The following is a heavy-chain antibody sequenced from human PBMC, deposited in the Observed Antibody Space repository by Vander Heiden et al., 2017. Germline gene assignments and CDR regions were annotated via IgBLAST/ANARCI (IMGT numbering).Heavy chain of an antibody. V-gene: IGHV1-8*01. CDR2: MNPNSGNT. Sequence: QVQLVQSGAELTKPGPSVKVSCKASGYNFTSYDINGGRQATGQGLEWMGWMNPNSGNTGYAQKFQGRVTMTRNTSISTAYMELSSLRSEDTAVYYCARGLVGATTDYWGQGTLVTVSS. CDR3: ARGLVGATTDY. D-gene: IGHD1-26*01. J-gene: IGHJ4*02. CDR1: GYNFTSYD.